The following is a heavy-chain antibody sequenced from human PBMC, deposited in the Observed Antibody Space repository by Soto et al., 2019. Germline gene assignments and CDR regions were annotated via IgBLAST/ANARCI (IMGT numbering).Heavy chain of an antibody. CDR1: GFTFSNTW. V-gene: IGHV3-15*01. CDR2: IKSKTAGGTI. D-gene: IGHD5-12*01. CDR3: TTVGRSGYDD. J-gene: IGHJ4*02. Sequence: EVQLVESEGGLIKPGGALRLSCAASGFTFSNTWMTWVLQASGNGLEWVGCIKSKTAGGTIDYAAPVKGRFTISRDDSKNTLYLQMNSLKTEDTAVYYCTTVGRSGYDDWGQGIPVTVSS.